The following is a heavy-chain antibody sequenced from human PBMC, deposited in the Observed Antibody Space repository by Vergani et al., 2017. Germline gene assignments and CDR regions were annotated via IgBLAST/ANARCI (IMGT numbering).Heavy chain of an antibody. Sequence: QVQLQQWGAGLLKPSETLSLTCAVYGGSFSGYYWSWIRQPPGKGLEWIGEINHSGSTNYNPSLKSRVTISVDTSKNQFSLKLSSVTAADTAVYYCARAPGVFWSGSWFDPWGQGTLVTVSS. D-gene: IGHD3-3*01. V-gene: IGHV4-34*01. CDR2: INHSGST. J-gene: IGHJ5*02. CDR1: GGSFSGYY. CDR3: ARAPGVFWSGSWFDP.